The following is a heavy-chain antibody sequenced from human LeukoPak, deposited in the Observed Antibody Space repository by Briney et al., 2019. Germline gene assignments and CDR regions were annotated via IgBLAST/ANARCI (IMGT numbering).Heavy chain of an antibody. V-gene: IGHV3-7*01. J-gene: IGHJ4*02. Sequence: GGSLRLSCAASGFTFSSYWMSWVRQAPGKGLEWVANIKQDGSEKYYVDSVKGRFTISRDNSKNTLYLQMNSLRAEDTAVYYCALNRGSGWYFHYWGQGTLVTVSS. CDR1: GFTFSSYW. CDR2: IKQDGSEK. D-gene: IGHD6-19*01. CDR3: ALNRGSGWYFHY.